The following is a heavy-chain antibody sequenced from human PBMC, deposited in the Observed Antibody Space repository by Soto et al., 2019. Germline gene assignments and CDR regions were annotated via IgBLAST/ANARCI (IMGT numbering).Heavy chain of an antibody. J-gene: IGHJ4*02. Sequence: GGSLRLSCAASGFTFSSYSMNWVRQAPGKGLEWVSSISSSSSYIYYADSVKGRFTISRDNAKNSLYLQMNSLRAEDTAVYYCARAGTTGVSYFDYWGQGTLVTVSS. CDR3: ARAGTTGVSYFDY. CDR1: GFTFSSYS. V-gene: IGHV3-21*01. CDR2: ISSSSSYI. D-gene: IGHD1-1*01.